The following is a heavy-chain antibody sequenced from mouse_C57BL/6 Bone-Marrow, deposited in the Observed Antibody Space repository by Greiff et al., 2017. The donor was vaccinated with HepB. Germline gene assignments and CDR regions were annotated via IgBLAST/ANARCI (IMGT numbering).Heavy chain of an antibody. J-gene: IGHJ2*01. Sequence: VQLKQSGGGLVKPGGSLKLSCAASGFTFSDYGMHWVRQAPEKGLEWVAYISSGSSTIYYADTVKGRFTISRDNAKNTLFLQMTSLRSEDTAMYYCARGDCGSSYGFDYWGQGTTLTVSS. D-gene: IGHD1-1*01. CDR2: ISSGSSTI. CDR3: ARGDCGSSYGFDY. CDR1: GFTFSDYG. V-gene: IGHV5-17*01.